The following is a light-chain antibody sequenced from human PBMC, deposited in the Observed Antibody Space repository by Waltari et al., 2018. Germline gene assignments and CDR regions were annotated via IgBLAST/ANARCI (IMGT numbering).Light chain of an antibody. J-gene: IGKJ4*01. CDR1: QSISSW. CDR3: QQYTSFSLT. V-gene: IGKV1-5*03. Sequence: DIQMTQSPSRLSASIGERLTFTCRASQSISSWLAWYQQKPGKAPKLLISKASTLESGVPSRFSGSGSGTEFTLTISSLQPDDFATYYCQQYTSFSLTFGGGTTVEIK. CDR2: KAS.